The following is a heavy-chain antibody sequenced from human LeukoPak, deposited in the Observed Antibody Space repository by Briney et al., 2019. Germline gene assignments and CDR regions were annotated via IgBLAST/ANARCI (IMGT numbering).Heavy chain of an antibody. J-gene: IGHJ4*02. CDR1: GFTFSSYA. D-gene: IGHD4-11*01. V-gene: IGHV3-23*01. CDR2: ISGSGGST. CDR3: ARDLSGHYTTDF. Sequence: PGGSLRLSCAASGFTFSSYAMSWVRQAPGKGLEWVSAISGSGGSTYYADSVRGRFTISRDNSKNTLFLQISSLRIDDTAVYYCARDLSGHYTTDFWGQGTLVTVSS.